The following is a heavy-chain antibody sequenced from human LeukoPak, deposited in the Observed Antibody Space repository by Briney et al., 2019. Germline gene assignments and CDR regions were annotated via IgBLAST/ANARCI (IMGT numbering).Heavy chain of an antibody. CDR2: ISWNSGSI. J-gene: IGHJ3*02. D-gene: IGHD3-9*01. Sequence: GRSLRLSCAASGFTFDDYAMHWVRQAPGKGLEWVSGISWNSGSIGYADSVKGRFTISRDNAKNSLYLQMNSLRAEDTALYYCAKGDWSSGDAFDIWGQGTMVTVSS. CDR1: GFTFDDYA. V-gene: IGHV3-9*01. CDR3: AKGDWSSGDAFDI.